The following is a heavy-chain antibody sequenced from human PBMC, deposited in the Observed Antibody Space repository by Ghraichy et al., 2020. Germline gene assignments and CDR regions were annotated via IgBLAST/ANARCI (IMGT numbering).Heavy chain of an antibody. V-gene: IGHV4-34*01. J-gene: IGHJ5*02. D-gene: IGHD1-1*01. Sequence: SETLSLTCAVYGGSFSGYYWSWIRQPPGKGLEWIGEINHSGSTNYNPSLKSRVTISVDTSKNQFSLKLSSVTAADTAVYYCASTTSALLVFDPWGQGTLVTVSS. CDR3: ASTTSALLVFDP. CDR1: GGSFSGYY. CDR2: INHSGST.